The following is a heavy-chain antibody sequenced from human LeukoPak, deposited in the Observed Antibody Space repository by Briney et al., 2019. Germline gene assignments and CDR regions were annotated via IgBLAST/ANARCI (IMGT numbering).Heavy chain of an antibody. CDR2: IKSDGSTT. V-gene: IGHV3-74*01. J-gene: IGHJ4*02. CDR3: ASGSFCTNGVCYKGFDY. D-gene: IGHD2-8*01. Sequence: GGSLRLSCAASGFTFSTSWMHWVRQAPGKGLVWVSRIKSDGSTTTYADSVKGRLTISRDNAKNTLFLQMNSLRAEDTAVYYCASGSFCTNGVCYKGFDYWGQGTLVSVSS. CDR1: GFTFSTSW.